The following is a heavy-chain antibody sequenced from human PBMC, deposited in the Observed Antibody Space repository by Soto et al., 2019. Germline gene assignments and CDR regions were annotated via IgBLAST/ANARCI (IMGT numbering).Heavy chain of an antibody. D-gene: IGHD1-26*01. Sequence: EEQLVESGGGLIQPGGSLRLSCAASAISVSDSYMSWVRQAPGKGLEWVSVIYSGGSAYYADSVKGRFTISRDSSKNTLYLQMNSLRAEDTAVYYCARKVGATEFYFDSWGQGTLVTVSS. CDR2: IYSGGSA. J-gene: IGHJ4*02. CDR3: ARKVGATEFYFDS. CDR1: AISVSDSY. V-gene: IGHV3-53*01.